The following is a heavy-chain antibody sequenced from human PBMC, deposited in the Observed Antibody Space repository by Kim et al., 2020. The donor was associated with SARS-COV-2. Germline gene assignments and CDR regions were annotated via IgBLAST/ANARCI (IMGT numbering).Heavy chain of an antibody. D-gene: IGHD2-2*01. CDR1: GGSISSYY. V-gene: IGHV4-4*07. J-gene: IGHJ3*02. Sequence: SETLSLTCTVSGGSISSYYWSWIRQPAGKGLEWIRRIYTSGSTNYNPSLKSRVTMSVDTSKNQFSLKLSSVTAADTAVYYCARGSDIVVVPDLKVDAFDIWGQGTMVTVSS. CDR2: IYTSGST. CDR3: ARGSDIVVVPDLKVDAFDI.